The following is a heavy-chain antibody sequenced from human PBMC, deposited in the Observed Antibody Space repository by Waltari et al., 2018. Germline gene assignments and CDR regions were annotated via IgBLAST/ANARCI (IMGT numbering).Heavy chain of an antibody. D-gene: IGHD6-19*01. V-gene: IGHV4-38-2*01. CDR1: GYSISSGYY. CDR3: ARKNSSGWYAFDY. J-gene: IGHJ4*02. Sequence: QVQLQESGPGLVKPSETLSLTCAVSGYSISSGYYWGWIRQPPGKGLEWIGSIYHSGGTYYNPSLKSRVTISVDTSKNQFSLKLSSVTAADTAVYYCARKNSSGWYAFDYWGQGTLVTVSS. CDR2: IYHSGGT.